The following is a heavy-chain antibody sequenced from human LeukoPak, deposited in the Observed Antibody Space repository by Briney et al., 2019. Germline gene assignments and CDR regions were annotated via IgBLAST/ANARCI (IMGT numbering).Heavy chain of an antibody. V-gene: IGHV7-4-1*02. CDR2: INTNTGNP. J-gene: IGHJ4*02. Sequence: ASVKISCKASGYTFTSFAMPWVRQAPGQGLEWMGWINTNTGNPTYAQGFTGRFVFSFDTSVSTASLQISSLNAEDTGVYYCARGSGSPPYFEYWGQGTLVTVSS. D-gene: IGHD1-26*01. CDR3: ARGSGSPPYFEY. CDR1: GYTFTSFA.